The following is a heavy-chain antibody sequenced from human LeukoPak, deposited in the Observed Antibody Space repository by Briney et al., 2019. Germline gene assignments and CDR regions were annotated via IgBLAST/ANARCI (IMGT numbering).Heavy chain of an antibody. J-gene: IGHJ6*03. CDR2: IYYSGST. CDR1: GGSITSSNW. D-gene: IGHD4-17*01. CDR3: ARANDYGDPLPRYMDV. V-gene: IGHV4-4*02. Sequence: SETLSLTCAVSGGSITSSNWWSWVRHPPEKGLEWIGEIYYSGSTNYNPSLKSRVTISIDKSKNQFSLKVSSVTAADTAVYYCARANDYGDPLPRYMDVWGKGTTVTISS.